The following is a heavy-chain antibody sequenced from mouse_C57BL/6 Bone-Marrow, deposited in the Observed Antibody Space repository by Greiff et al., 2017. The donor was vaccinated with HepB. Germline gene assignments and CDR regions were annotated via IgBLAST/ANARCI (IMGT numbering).Heavy chain of an antibody. D-gene: IGHD1-1*01. CDR1: GYTFTSYW. Sequence: QVQLKQPGAELVKPGASVKMSCKASGYTFTSYWITWVKQRPGQGLEWIGDIYPGSGSTNYNEKFKSKATLTVDTSSSTAYMQRSSLTSEDSAVYYCVYYDGETPFAYWGQGTLVTVSA. V-gene: IGHV1-55*01. CDR2: IYPGSGST. CDR3: VYYDGETPFAY. J-gene: IGHJ3*01.